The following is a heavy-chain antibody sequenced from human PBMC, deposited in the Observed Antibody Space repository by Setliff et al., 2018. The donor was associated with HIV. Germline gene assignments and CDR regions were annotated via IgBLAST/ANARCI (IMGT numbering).Heavy chain of an antibody. D-gene: IGHD3-3*01. J-gene: IGHJ4*02. V-gene: IGHV3-7*01. CDR3: ARVFQSYFFDF. CDR2: IRQDGTDK. Sequence: GGSLRLSCAASGFAFSSHQMSWVRQAPGKGLEWVAKIRQDGTDKYYADSVKGRFTISRDKSKNTLYLQMNSLRTEDTAVYYCARVFQSYFFDFWGQGTLVTVSS. CDR1: GFAFSSHQ.